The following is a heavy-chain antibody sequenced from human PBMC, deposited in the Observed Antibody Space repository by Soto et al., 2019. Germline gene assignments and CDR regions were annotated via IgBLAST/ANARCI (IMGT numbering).Heavy chain of an antibody. D-gene: IGHD6-13*01. J-gene: IGHJ4*02. Sequence: GSLRLSCAASGFTFSNYAMSWVRQAPGKGLEWVSAISGSGDITYYADSVKGRFTISRDNSKNTLYLQMNSLRAEDTAVYYCAKDQGSSWYEIDYWGQGTLVTVSS. CDR2: ISGSGDIT. CDR3: AKDQGSSWYEIDY. V-gene: IGHV3-23*01. CDR1: GFTFSNYA.